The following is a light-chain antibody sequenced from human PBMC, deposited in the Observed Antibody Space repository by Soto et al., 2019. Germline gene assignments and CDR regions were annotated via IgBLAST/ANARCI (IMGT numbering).Light chain of an antibody. V-gene: IGKV3-15*01. Sequence: DIVMTHSPDTLYASPVESVSLSCRASQSVNRNLAWYQQKPGQAPRLLIFDKSSRAPGVPARFSGSGTGTDFTLTIYGVQSEDFRGYYVQQYTTWTRSTYGQGTRLEIK. J-gene: IGKJ5*01. CDR2: DKS. CDR1: QSVNRN. CDR3: QQYTTWTRST.